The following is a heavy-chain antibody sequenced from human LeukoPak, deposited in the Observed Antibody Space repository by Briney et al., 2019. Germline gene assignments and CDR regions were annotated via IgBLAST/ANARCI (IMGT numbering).Heavy chain of an antibody. CDR2: INAGNGNT. CDR1: GYTFTSYA. J-gene: IGHJ4*02. Sequence: GASVKFSCKASGYTFTSYAMHWVRQAPGQRLEWMGWINAGNGNTKYSQKFQGRVTITRDTSASTAYMELTSLRSEDTAVYYCATDYSSSGGFDYWGQGTLVTVSS. CDR3: ATDYSSSGGFDY. V-gene: IGHV1-3*01. D-gene: IGHD6-6*01.